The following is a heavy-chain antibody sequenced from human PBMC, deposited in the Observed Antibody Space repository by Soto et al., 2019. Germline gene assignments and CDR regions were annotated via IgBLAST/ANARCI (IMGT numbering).Heavy chain of an antibody. Sequence: QVQLQQWGAGLLKPSETLSLTCAVYGGSFGGYYWSWIRQPPGKGLEWIGEINHSGSTNYNPSLKSRVTISVDTSKNQFSLKLSSVSAADTAVYYCARRVTPNAFDIWGQGTMVTVSS. D-gene: IGHD2-21*02. CDR2: INHSGST. CDR1: GGSFGGYY. CDR3: ARRVTPNAFDI. J-gene: IGHJ3*02. V-gene: IGHV4-34*01.